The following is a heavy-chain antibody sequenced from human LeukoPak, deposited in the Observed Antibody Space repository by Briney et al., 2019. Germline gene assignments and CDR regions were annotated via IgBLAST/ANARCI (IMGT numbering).Heavy chain of an antibody. J-gene: IGHJ4*02. CDR2: IKSKTDGGTT. Sequence: GGSLRLSCAASGFTFSNAWMSWVRQAPGKGLEWVGRIKSKTDGGTTDYAAPVKGRFTISRDDSKNTLYLQMNSLKTEDTAVYYCTTVSYYDILTGYYLPGYWGQGTLVTVSS. CDR1: GFTFSNAW. CDR3: TTVSYYDILTGYYLPGY. V-gene: IGHV3-15*01. D-gene: IGHD3-9*01.